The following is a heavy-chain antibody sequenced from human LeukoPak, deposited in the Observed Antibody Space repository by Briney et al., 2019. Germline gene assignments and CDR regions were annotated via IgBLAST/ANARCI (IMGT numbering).Heavy chain of an antibody. J-gene: IGHJ4*02. CDR3: ARDQRIAAAGTGFDN. D-gene: IGHD6-13*01. Sequence: SVKVSCKASGGTFSSYAISWVRQAPGQGLEWMGGIIPIFGTANYAQKFQGRVTITADESTSTAYMELSSLRSEDTAVYYCARDQRIAAAGTGFDNWGQGTLVTVSS. CDR1: GGTFSSYA. V-gene: IGHV1-69*01. CDR2: IIPIFGTA.